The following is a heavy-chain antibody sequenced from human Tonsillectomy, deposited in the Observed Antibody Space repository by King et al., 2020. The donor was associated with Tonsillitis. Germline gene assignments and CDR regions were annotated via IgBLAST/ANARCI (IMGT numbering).Heavy chain of an antibody. CDR3: AREYYYGSGSPYYYFYYGVHV. Sequence: VQLVESGGGVVQPGRSLRLSCAASGFTFSSSAMHWVRQAPGKGLEWGAVISYDGSNKYYADAVKGRFTISRDNSKNTLYLQMNSLRVEDTAVFYCAREYYYGSGSPYYYFYYGVHVWGQGTTVTVSS. D-gene: IGHD3-10*01. CDR2: ISYDGSNK. V-gene: IGHV3-30*04. CDR1: GFTFSSSA. J-gene: IGHJ6*02.